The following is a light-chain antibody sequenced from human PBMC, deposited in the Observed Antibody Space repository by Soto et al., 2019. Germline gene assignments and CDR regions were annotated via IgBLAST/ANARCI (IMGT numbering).Light chain of an antibody. Sequence: QSVLTQPASVSGSPGQSINISCTGTSSDVGGYNYVSWYQQHPGKAPKLMIYDVSNRPSGVSNRFSGSKSGNTASLTISGLQAEDEDDYYCRSYTSSSTLVVFGGGTKLTVL. CDR1: SSDVGGYNY. CDR3: RSYTSSSTLVV. J-gene: IGLJ2*01. V-gene: IGLV2-14*01. CDR2: DVS.